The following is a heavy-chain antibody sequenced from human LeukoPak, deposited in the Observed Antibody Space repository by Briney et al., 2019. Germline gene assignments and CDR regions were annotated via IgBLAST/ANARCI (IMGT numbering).Heavy chain of an antibody. Sequence: ASVKISCKASGYTSRGNYIHWLRQAPGQGLEWMGWIDANNGDTKSAQKFQGRVTMSRDTSISTAYMDLSSLSPDDAAVYYCARDPSSVTLYFFDYWGQGTLVTVSS. D-gene: IGHD4-11*01. CDR2: IDANNGDT. CDR1: GYTSRGNY. CDR3: ARDPSSVTLYFFDY. V-gene: IGHV1-2*02. J-gene: IGHJ4*02.